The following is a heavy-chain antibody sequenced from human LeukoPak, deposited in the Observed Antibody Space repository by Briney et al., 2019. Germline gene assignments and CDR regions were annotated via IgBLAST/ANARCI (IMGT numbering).Heavy chain of an antibody. V-gene: IGHV3-23*01. D-gene: IGHD1-26*01. CDR2: ISGSGGST. J-gene: IGHJ4*02. Sequence: GGSLRLSXAASGFTFSSYAMSWVRQAPGKGLEWVSDISGSGGSTYNADSVKGRFTISRDNSKNTLYLQMNSLRAEDTAVYYCAMRPVGAKSSLYFDYWGQGTLVTVSS. CDR1: GFTFSSYA. CDR3: AMRPVGAKSSLYFDY.